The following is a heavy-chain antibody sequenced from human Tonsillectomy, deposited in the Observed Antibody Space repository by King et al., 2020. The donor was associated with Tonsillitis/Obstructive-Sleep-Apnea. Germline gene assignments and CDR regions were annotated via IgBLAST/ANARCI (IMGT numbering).Heavy chain of an antibody. V-gene: IGHV3-72*01. CDR1: GFTFSDHY. CDR3: AREGHRGYSGYDRDYYYYYMDV. CDR2: TRNKANSYTT. J-gene: IGHJ6*03. Sequence: VQLVESGGGLVQPGGSLRLSCAASGFTFSDHYMDWVRQAPGKGLECVGRTRNKANSYTTEYAASVKGRFTISRDDSKNSLYLQMNSLKTEDTAVYYCAREGHRGYSGYDRDYYYYYMDVWGKGTTVTVSS. D-gene: IGHD5-12*01.